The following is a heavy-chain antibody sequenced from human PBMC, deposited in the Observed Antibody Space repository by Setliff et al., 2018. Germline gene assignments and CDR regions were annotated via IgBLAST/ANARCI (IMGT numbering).Heavy chain of an antibody. CDR2: INPSGGST. CDR3: ARYNVLATAHDF. CDR1: GYAFTSYY. Sequence: ASVKVSCKAYGYAFTSYYMHWVRQATGQGLEWMGIINPSGGSTSYAQKFQGRVTMTIDTSTSTAYMELRSLRSDDTAVYYCARYNVLATAHDFWGRGTLVTVSS. D-gene: IGHD2-8*02. J-gene: IGHJ4*02. V-gene: IGHV1-46*01.